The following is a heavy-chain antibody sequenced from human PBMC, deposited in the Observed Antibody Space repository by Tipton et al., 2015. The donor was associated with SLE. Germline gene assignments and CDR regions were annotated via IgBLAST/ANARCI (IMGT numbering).Heavy chain of an antibody. V-gene: IGHV3-53*05. J-gene: IGHJ4*02. CDR3: TRDYDFWSGLPY. D-gene: IGHD3-3*01. Sequence: AVSGFTFDDFAMHWVRQTPEKGLDWVAVIYASGSTYYADSVKGRFTISRDNSKNTVYLQMNRLRSQDTAVYYCTRDYDFWSGLPYWGQGTLVTVSS. CDR2: IYASGST. CDR1: GFTFDDFA.